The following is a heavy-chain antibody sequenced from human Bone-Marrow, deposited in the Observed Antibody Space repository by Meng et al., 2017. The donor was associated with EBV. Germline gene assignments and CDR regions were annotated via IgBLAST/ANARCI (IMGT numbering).Heavy chain of an antibody. CDR1: GSTFTTYY. D-gene: IGHD3-10*01. CDR3: ASESGRGFTPDY. J-gene: IGHJ4*02. Sequence: VPLVQSGAQLKKPGVSVKLSCKPFGSTFTTYYIHWVRQAPGQGLEWMGIINPSGGATSYAQKFQDRVRITADESTSTHYMDLSGLRSEDTAVYYCASESGRGFTPDYWGQGTLVTVSS. CDR2: INPSGGAT. V-gene: IGHV1-46*01.